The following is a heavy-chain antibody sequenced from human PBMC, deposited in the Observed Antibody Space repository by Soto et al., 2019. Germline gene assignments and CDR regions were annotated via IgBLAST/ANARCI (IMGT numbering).Heavy chain of an antibody. CDR1: GGTFSSYT. J-gene: IGHJ2*01. V-gene: IGHV1-69*02. D-gene: IGHD4-17*01. CDR2: IIPILGIA. Sequence: QVQLVQSGAEVKKPGSSVKVSCKASGGTFSSYTISWVRQAPGQGLEWMGRIIPILGIANYAQKFQGRVTIPADNSTSTAYMELSSLRYEDTAVYYCASTRYGDYPFQSSYWYFDLWGRGTLVTVSS. CDR3: ASTRYGDYPFQSSYWYFDL.